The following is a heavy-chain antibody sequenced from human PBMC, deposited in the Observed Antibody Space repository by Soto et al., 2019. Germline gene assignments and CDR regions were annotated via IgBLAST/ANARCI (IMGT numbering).Heavy chain of an antibody. CDR3: ARYPSSIAARRGYYYGMDV. CDR1: GYSFTSYW. CDR2: IDPSDSYT. V-gene: IGHV5-10-1*01. Sequence: GESLKISCNGSGYSFTSYWISWVRQMPGKGLEWMGRIDPSDSYTNYSPSFQGHVTISADKSISTAYLQWSSLKASDTAMYYCARYPSSIAARRGYYYGMDVWGQGTTVTVSS. J-gene: IGHJ6*02. D-gene: IGHD6-6*01.